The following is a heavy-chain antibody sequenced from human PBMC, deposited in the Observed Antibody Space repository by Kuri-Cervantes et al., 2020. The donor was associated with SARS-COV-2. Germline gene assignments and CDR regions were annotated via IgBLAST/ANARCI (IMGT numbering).Heavy chain of an antibody. D-gene: IGHD5-18*01. J-gene: IGHJ4*02. Sequence: GGSLRLSCAASGFTFSDYYMSWIRQAPGKGLEWVSYISSSGSTIYYADSVKGRFTISRDNAKNSLYLQMNSLRAEDTAVYYCARERYSYGLAWEPFDYWGQGTLVTVSS. CDR2: ISSSGSTI. V-gene: IGHV3-11*04. CDR1: GFTFSDYY. CDR3: ARERYSYGLAWEPFDY.